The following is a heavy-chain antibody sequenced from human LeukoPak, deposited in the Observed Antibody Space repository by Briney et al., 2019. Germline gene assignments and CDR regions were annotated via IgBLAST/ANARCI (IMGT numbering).Heavy chain of an antibody. V-gene: IGHV3-53*01. CDR3: ARATQLWESKHFYYYYYLDV. CDR1: GFTINDNY. J-gene: IGHJ6*03. D-gene: IGHD3-16*01. CDR2: IYTDGTT. Sequence: PGGSLRLSCAASGFTINDNYMTWVRQAPGKGLDWVSFIYTDGTTVYADSVKGRFTLSRDDSKNILFLQINSLRAEDTAVYYCARATQLWESKHFYYYYYLDVRGEGTTVTVSS.